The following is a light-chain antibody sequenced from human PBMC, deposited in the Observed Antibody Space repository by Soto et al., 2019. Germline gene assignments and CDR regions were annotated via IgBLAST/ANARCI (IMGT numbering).Light chain of an antibody. Sequence: AIRMTQSPSSFSASTGDRVTITCRASQGISSYLAWYQQKPGKAPKLLIYAASTLQSGVPSRFSGSGSGTDFTLTISCLQSEDFATYYCQQYYIYPLTFGQWTRLEIK. V-gene: IGKV1-8*01. CDR2: AAS. CDR3: QQYYIYPLT. J-gene: IGKJ5*01. CDR1: QGISSY.